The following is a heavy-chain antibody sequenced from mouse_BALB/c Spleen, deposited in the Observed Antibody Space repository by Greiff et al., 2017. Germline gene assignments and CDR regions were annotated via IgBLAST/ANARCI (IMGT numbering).Heavy chain of an antibody. CDR3: ARSITTATFDY. CDR2: INPSSGYT. J-gene: IGHJ2*01. Sequence: QVQLKESGAELARPGASVKMSCKASGYTFTSYTMHWVKQRPGQGLEWIGYINPSSGYTNYNQKFKDKATLTADKSSSTAYMQLSSLTSEDSAVYYCARSITTATFDYWGQGTTLTVSS. CDR1: GYTFTSYT. D-gene: IGHD1-2*01. V-gene: IGHV1-4*01.